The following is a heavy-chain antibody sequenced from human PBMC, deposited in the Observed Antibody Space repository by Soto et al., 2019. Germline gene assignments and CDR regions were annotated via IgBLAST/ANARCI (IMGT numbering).Heavy chain of an antibody. V-gene: IGHV4-39*01. CDR2: IYYSGST. CDR3: ARPKTPRDLAFDY. D-gene: IGHD5-12*01. CDR1: GGSISSSSYY. J-gene: IGHJ4*02. Sequence: QLQLQESGPGLVKPSETLSLTCTVSGGSISSSSYYWGWIRQPPGKGLEWIGSIYYSGSTYYNPSLKSRVTISVDPSKNQFSLKLSSVTAADTAVYYCARPKTPRDLAFDYWGQGTLVTVSS.